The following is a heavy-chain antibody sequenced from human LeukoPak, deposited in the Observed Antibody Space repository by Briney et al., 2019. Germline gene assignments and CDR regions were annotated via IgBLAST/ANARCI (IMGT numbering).Heavy chain of an antibody. CDR3: ARQPPFFGDYGGY. CDR2: IYYSGST. V-gene: IGHV4-39*01. Sequence: SETLSLTCTVSGGSISGSSYFWGWIRQPPGKGLEWIGSIYYSGSTYYNPSLKSRVTISVDTSKNQFSLKLSSVTATDTAVYYCARQPPFFGDYGGYWGQGTLVTVSS. J-gene: IGHJ4*02. D-gene: IGHD4/OR15-4a*01. CDR1: GGSISGSSYF.